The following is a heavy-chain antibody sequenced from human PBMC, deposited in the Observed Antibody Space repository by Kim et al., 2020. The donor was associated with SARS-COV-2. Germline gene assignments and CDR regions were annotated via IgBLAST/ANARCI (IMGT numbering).Heavy chain of an antibody. CDR1: GDSVSSNSAA. J-gene: IGHJ6*02. Sequence: SQTLSLTCAISGDSVSSNSAAWNWIRQSPSRGLEWLGRTYYRSKWYNDYAVSVKSRITINPDTSKNQFSLQLNSVTPEDTAVYYCARDSSPPKLERRSPYYYYGMDVWGQGTTVTVSS. V-gene: IGHV6-1*01. CDR2: TYYRSKWYN. D-gene: IGHD1-1*01. CDR3: ARDSSPPKLERRSPYYYYGMDV.